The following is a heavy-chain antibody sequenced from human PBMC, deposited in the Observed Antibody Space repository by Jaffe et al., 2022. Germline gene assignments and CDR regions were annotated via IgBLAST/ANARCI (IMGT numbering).Heavy chain of an antibody. J-gene: IGHJ4*02. Sequence: QVQLVESGGGVVQPGGSLRLSCAASGFTFSSYGMHWVRQAPGKGLEWVAFIRYDGSNKYYADSVKGRFTISRDNSKNTLYLQMNSLRAEDTAVYYCAKASTYGQFDYWGQGTLVTVSS. CDR1: GFTFSSYG. V-gene: IGHV3-30*02. D-gene: IGHD4-17*01. CDR2: IRYDGSNK. CDR3: AKASTYGQFDY.